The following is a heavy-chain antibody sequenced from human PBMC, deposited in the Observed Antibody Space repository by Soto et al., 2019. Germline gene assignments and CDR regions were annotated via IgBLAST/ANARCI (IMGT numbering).Heavy chain of an antibody. CDR3: ATMHLRDHAYDI. CDR2: LYAVDGT. CDR1: VLTVIGKRY. D-gene: IGHD2-2*01. V-gene: IGHV3-53*01. J-gene: IGHJ3*02. Sequence: SLRLSCAAFVLTVIGKRYISCVRHAPGKGLEWVSALYAVDGTYHADSVKFRFTTSIHACMTIVYLQINSLSLDDTAVYFCATMHLRDHAYDIWGQGTTVTVSS.